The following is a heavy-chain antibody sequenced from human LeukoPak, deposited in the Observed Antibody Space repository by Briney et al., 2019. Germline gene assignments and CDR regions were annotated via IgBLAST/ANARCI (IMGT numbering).Heavy chain of an antibody. J-gene: IGHJ4*02. V-gene: IGHV3-7*01. D-gene: IGHD1-26*01. Sequence: GGSLRLSCAASGFTFSSYWMSWVRQAPGKGLEWVANIKQDGSEKYYVDSVKGRFTISRDNAKNSLYLLMNSLRAEDTAVYYCASEWELLNYFDYWGQGTLVTVSS. CDR3: ASEWELLNYFDY. CDR2: IKQDGSEK. CDR1: GFTFSSYW.